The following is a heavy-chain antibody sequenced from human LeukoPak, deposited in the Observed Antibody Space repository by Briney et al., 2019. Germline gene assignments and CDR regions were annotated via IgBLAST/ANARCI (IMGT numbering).Heavy chain of an antibody. Sequence: GESLKISCKGSGYSFTSYWIGWVRQMPGKGLEWMGIIYPGDSDTRYSPSFQGQVTISADKSISTAYLQCSSLKASDTAMYYCARRRPICSSTSCYDCYFDYWGQGTLVTVSS. J-gene: IGHJ4*02. CDR3: ARRRPICSSTSCYDCYFDY. CDR1: GYSFTSYW. CDR2: IYPGDSDT. D-gene: IGHD2-2*01. V-gene: IGHV5-51*01.